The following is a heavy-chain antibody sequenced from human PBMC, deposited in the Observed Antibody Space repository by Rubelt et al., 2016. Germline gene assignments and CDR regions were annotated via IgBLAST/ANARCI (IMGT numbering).Heavy chain of an antibody. CDR2: IFYSGSF. Sequence: QLQLQESGPGLVKPSETLSLTCTVSGASITSSGYYWGWIRQPPGKGLEWIGSIFYSGSFYYNPSLKSRVTISIDTSKNQFSLKLTSMTAADTAVYYCARPQYSWVSTIDYWGQGTLVTVSS. J-gene: IGHJ4*02. D-gene: IGHD6-13*01. CDR3: ARPQYSWVSTIDY. CDR1: GASITSSGYY. V-gene: IGHV4-39*01.